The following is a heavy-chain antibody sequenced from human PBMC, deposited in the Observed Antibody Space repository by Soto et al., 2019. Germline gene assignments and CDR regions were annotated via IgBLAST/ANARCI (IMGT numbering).Heavy chain of an antibody. CDR3: ASCVEMATMQAAFDI. CDR1: GYTFTYRY. V-gene: IGHV1-45*02. J-gene: IGHJ3*02. CDR2: ITPFNGNT. D-gene: IGHD5-12*01. Sequence: QMQLVQSGAEVKKTGSSVKVSCKASGYTFTYRYLHWVRQAPGQALEWMGWITPFNGNTNYAQKFQDRVTITRDRARSTAYRELSSLRSEDTAMYYCASCVEMATMQAAFDIWGQGTMVTVSS.